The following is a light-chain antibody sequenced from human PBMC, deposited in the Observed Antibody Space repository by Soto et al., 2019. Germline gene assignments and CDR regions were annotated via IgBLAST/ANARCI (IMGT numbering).Light chain of an antibody. Sequence: DTPMTQSPSTLSASVGDRVTITCRASQSISSWLAWYQQKPGKAPKLLIYDASSLESGVPSMFSGSGSGTEFTLTISSLQPDDFATYYCQQYNSYSTFGQGTKLEIK. CDR2: DAS. CDR3: QQYNSYST. J-gene: IGKJ2*01. V-gene: IGKV1-5*01. CDR1: QSISSW.